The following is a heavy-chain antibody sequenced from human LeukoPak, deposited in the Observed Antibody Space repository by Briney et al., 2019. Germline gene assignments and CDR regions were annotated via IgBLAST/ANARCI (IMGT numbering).Heavy chain of an antibody. D-gene: IGHD2-8*01. CDR2: IYYSGST. J-gene: IGHJ4*02. CDR1: GGSISSYY. Sequence: KASETLSLTCTVSGGSISSYYWSWIRQPPGKGLEWIGYIYYSGSTNYNPSLKSRVTISVDTSKNQFSLKLRSVTAADTAVYYCGRVTGYMLEDYFDYWGQGTLVTVSS. V-gene: IGHV4-59*01. CDR3: GRVTGYMLEDYFDY.